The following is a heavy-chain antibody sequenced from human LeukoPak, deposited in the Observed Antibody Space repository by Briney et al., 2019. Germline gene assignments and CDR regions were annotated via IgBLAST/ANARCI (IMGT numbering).Heavy chain of an antibody. CDR1: GFTFSSYS. Sequence: GGSLSLSCAAYGFTFSSYSMKWVRQAPGEGLEWVLSISSSSSYIYYADSVKGRFTISRDNAKSSLYLQMTSLRAEDTAVYYCARVCSSTSCYAFDIWGQGTMVTVSS. J-gene: IGHJ3*02. V-gene: IGHV3-21*01. CDR2: ISSSSSYI. D-gene: IGHD2-2*01. CDR3: ARVCSSTSCYAFDI.